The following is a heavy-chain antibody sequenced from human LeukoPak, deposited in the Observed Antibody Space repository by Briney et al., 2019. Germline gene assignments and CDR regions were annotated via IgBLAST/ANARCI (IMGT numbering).Heavy chain of an antibody. CDR3: ARGQGGYPPLHYFDY. D-gene: IGHD5-12*01. V-gene: IGHV4-59*06. J-gene: IGHJ4*02. Sequence: SETLSLTCTVSGGSISSYYWSWIRQHPGKGLEWIGYIYYSGSTYYNPSLKSRVTISVDTSKNQFSLKLSSVTAADTAVYYCARGQGGYPPLHYFDYWGQGTLVTVSS. CDR2: IYYSGST. CDR1: GGSISSYY.